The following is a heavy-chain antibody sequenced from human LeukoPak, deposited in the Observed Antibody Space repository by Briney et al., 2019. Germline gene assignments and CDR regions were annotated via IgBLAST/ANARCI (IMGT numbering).Heavy chain of an antibody. CDR3: ARNILFAFDI. Sequence: ETLSLTCTVSGDSVTSFYWSWVRQAPGKGLEWVSIIYNDGSTYYADSMKGRFTISRDNSKNTLYLQVNSLRAEDTAMYYCARNILFAFDIWGQGTMVTVSS. V-gene: IGHV3-53*01. CDR2: IYNDGST. CDR1: GDSVTSFY. D-gene: IGHD2/OR15-2a*01. J-gene: IGHJ3*02.